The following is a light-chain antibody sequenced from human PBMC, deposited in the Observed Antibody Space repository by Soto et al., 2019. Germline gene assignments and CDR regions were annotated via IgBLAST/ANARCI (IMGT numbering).Light chain of an antibody. CDR2: DAS. V-gene: IGKV1-5*01. Sequence: DMQMTQTPSTLSASVGDRVTITCRASQSISSWLAWYQQKPGKAPKLLIYDASSLESGVPSRFSGSGSGTEFTLTISSLQPDDFATYYCQQYNSYSWTFGQGTKV. J-gene: IGKJ1*01. CDR1: QSISSW. CDR3: QQYNSYSWT.